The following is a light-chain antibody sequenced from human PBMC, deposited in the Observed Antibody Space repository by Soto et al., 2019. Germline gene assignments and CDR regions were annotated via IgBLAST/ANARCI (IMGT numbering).Light chain of an antibody. CDR2: GAS. V-gene: IGKV3-20*01. CDR3: QQYCSSLYT. CDR1: QSVSSSY. J-gene: IGKJ2*01. Sequence: EIVLTQSPGTLTLSPGERATLSCRASQSVSSSYLAWYQQKPGQAPRLLIYGASSMATGIPDRFSGSGSGTDFTLTISRLEPEDFAVYYCQQYCSSLYTFGQGTKLEIK.